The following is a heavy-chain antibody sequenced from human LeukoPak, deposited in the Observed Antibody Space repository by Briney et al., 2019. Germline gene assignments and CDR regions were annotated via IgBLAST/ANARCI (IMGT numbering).Heavy chain of an antibody. J-gene: IGHJ4*02. CDR1: GGSFSNYY. V-gene: IGHV4-34*01. CDR3: ARGRQLGHALGY. D-gene: IGHD6-6*01. CDR2: INHSGST. Sequence: SETLSLTCAVYGGSFSNYYWSWIRQPSGKGLEWIGEINHSGSTHYNPSLKSRVTISVDTSKNQFSLKLSSVAAADTAVYYCARGRQLGHALGYWGQGTLVTVSS.